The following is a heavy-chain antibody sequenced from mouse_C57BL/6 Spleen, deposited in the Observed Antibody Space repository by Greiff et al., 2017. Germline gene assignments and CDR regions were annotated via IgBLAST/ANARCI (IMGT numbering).Heavy chain of an antibody. J-gene: IGHJ4*01. CDR2: ISSCSSNI. D-gene: IGHD1-1*01. CDR1: GFTFSDYG. V-gene: IGHV5-17*01. CDR3: ARRLRYYAMDY. Sequence: EVKLVESGGGLVKPGGSLKLSCAASGFTFSDYGMHWVRQAPEQGLEWVAYISSCSSNIYYADTVKGRFTISGDNAKNTLFLQMTSLRSEDTAMYYCARRLRYYAMDYWGQGTSVTVSS.